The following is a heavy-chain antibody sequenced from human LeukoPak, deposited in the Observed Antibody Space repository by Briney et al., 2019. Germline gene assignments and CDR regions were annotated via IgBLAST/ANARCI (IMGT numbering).Heavy chain of an antibody. CDR3: ARHRGTGIAAAAHFDY. D-gene: IGHD6-13*01. CDR1: GGSISSYN. Sequence: SETLSLTCTVSGGSISSYNWSWIRQPPGKGLEWIGYIYYSGSTNYNPSLKSRVTISVDTSKNQFSLKLSSVTAADTAVYYCARHRGTGIAAAAHFDYWGQGTLVTVSS. V-gene: IGHV4-59*08. CDR2: IYYSGST. J-gene: IGHJ4*02.